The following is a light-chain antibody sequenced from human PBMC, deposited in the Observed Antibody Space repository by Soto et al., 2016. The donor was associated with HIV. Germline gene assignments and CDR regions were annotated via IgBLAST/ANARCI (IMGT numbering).Light chain of an antibody. J-gene: IGKJ2*01. V-gene: IGKV1-8*01. CDR3: QHSDA. CDR2: AAS. Sequence: AIRMTQSPSSLSASTGDRVTITCRASQGISSYLAWYQQKPGKAPKLLIYAASTLQSGVPSRFSGSGSGTDFTLTISCLQSEDFATYYCQHSDAFGQGTKLEIK. CDR1: QGISSY.